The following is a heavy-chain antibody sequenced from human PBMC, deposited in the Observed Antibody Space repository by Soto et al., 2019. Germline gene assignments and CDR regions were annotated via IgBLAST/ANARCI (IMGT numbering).Heavy chain of an antibody. J-gene: IGHJ4*02. CDR3: ARTVGSGSPDFDY. CDR1: GASITRDGYY. CDR2: IYYSGNT. V-gene: IGHV4-31*03. D-gene: IGHD3-10*01. Sequence: PSEPLSLTCTVSGASITRDGYYWSWLRQHPGKGLEWIGHIYYSGNTYYDLSLRSRLTRSVDTSKNQFSLRLTSVTAADTAVYYCARTVGSGSPDFDYWGQGTLVTVS.